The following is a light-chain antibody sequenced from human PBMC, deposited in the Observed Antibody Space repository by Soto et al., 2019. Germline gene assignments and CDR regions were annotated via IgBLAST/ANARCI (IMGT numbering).Light chain of an antibody. J-gene: IGKJ1*01. CDR3: HQYGDSPQT. Sequence: EIVLTQGPGTQSLSPGERATLACRASQSVRSSYLAWYQQKPGQAPRLLIYGASTRATGIPDRFSGGGSGTDFTLTISRLEPEDFAVYFCHQYGDSPQTFGQGTKVDIK. CDR1: QSVRSSY. CDR2: GAS. V-gene: IGKV3-20*01.